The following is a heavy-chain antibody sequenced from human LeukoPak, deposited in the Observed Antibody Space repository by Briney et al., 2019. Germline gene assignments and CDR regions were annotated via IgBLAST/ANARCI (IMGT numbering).Heavy chain of an antibody. D-gene: IGHD3-9*01. J-gene: IGHJ4*01. CDR1: GFTFTSHW. CDR3: ARANKALRYFDWSVMGYFDY. V-gene: IGHV3-7*01. Sequence: GGSLRLSCAASGFTFTSHWMNWVRQAPGKGLEWVANIRQDGSEKHYVDSVKGRFTISRDNAKNSLYLQMNSLRAEDTAVYYCARANKALRYFDWSVMGYFDYWGQGTLVTVSS. CDR2: IRQDGSEK.